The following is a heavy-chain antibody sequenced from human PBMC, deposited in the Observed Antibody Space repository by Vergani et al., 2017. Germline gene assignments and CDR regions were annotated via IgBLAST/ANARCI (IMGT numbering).Heavy chain of an antibody. D-gene: IGHD3-3*01. CDR3: AKDGLTYYDFWSGSFDY. CDR2: ISGSGGST. V-gene: IGHV3-23*04. CDR1: GFTFSSYA. Sequence: EVQLVESGGGLVQPGRSLRLSCAASGFTFSSYAMSWVRQAPGKGLEWVSAISGSGGSTYYADSVKGRFTISRDNSKNTLYLQMNRLRAEDTAVYYCAKDGLTYYDFWSGSFDYWGQGTLVSVSS. J-gene: IGHJ4*02.